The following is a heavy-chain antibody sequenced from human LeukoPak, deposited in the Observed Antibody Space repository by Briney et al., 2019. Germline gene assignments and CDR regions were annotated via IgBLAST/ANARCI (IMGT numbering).Heavy chain of an antibody. CDR2: IYHSGST. V-gene: IGHV4-30-2*01. CDR3: ARGGRSSGYYFDY. J-gene: IGHJ4*02. D-gene: IGHD3-22*01. Sequence: ASETLSLTCAVSGGSISSGGYSWSWIGQPPGKGLEWIGYIYHSGSTYYNPSLKSRVTISVDRSKNQFSLKLSSVTAADTAVYYCARGGRSSGYYFDYWGQGTLVTVSS. CDR1: GGSISSGGYS.